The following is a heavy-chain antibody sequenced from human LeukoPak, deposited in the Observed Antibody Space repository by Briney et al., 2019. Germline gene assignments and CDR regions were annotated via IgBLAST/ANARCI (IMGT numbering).Heavy chain of an antibody. CDR1: GFTFSSFT. Sequence: GGSLRLSCAASGFTFSSFTMNWVRQAPGKGLEWVSCISSRSHYIYYTDSVKGRFTISRDNAKNSLYLQMNSLRAEHAAVYYCATDGSAYYNENTGYRGEFDSWGQGALVIVSS. CDR2: ISSRSHYI. D-gene: IGHD3-22*01. CDR3: ATDGSAYYNENTGYRGEFDS. V-gene: IGHV3-21*01. J-gene: IGHJ4*02.